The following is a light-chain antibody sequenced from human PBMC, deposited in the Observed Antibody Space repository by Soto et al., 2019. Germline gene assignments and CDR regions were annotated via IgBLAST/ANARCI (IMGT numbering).Light chain of an antibody. CDR3: QQYDNLPSYT. Sequence: DIQMTQSPSSLSASVGDRDTITCQASQDISNYLNWYQQKPGKAPKLLIYDASNLETGVPSRFSGSGSGTDFTFTISSLQPEDIATYYCQQYDNLPSYTFGQGTKLEIK. CDR1: QDISNY. CDR2: DAS. J-gene: IGKJ2*01. V-gene: IGKV1-33*01.